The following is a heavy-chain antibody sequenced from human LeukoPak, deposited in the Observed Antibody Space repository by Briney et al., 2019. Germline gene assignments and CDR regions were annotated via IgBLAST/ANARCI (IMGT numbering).Heavy chain of an antibody. CDR3: ARELYSSGYHDAFDI. J-gene: IGHJ3*02. V-gene: IGHV4-39*07. Sequence: PSETLSLTCTVSGGSISSSSYYWGWIRQPPGKGLEWIGEINHSGSTNYNPSLKSRVSISVDTSKHQFSLRLSSVAAADTAVYYCARELYSSGYHDAFDIWGQGTMVTVSS. CDR1: GGSISSSSYY. D-gene: IGHD3-22*01. CDR2: INHSGST.